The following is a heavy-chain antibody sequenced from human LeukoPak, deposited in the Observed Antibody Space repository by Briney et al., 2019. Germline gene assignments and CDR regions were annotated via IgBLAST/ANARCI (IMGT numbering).Heavy chain of an antibody. J-gene: IGHJ4*02. CDR1: GASISSYY. CDR3: ARGSSGWFSIDY. V-gene: IGHV4-4*07. CDR2: IYSSGTT. D-gene: IGHD6-19*01. Sequence: PSETLSLTCTVSGASISSYYWSWIRQPAGKGLEWIGRIYSSGTTNYNPPFNSRVTMSVDTSKNQFSLNLNSLTAADTAVYYCARGSSGWFSIDYWGQGIPVTVSS.